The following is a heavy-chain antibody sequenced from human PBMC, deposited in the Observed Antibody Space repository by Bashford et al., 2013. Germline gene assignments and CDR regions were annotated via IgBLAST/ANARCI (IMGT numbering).Heavy chain of an antibody. J-gene: IGHJ4*02. CDR1: GYTFTSYD. CDR3: ARGVNTKYSSGWLQIDS. D-gene: IGHD6-19*01. CDR2: MNPNSGNT. V-gene: IGHV1-8*01. Sequence: ASVKVSCKASGYTFTSYDINWVRQATGQGLEWMGWMNPNSGNTGYAQRFQGRVTMTRDTSISTAYMELSRLRSDDTAVYYCARGVNTKYSSGWLQIDSWGQGALVTVSS.